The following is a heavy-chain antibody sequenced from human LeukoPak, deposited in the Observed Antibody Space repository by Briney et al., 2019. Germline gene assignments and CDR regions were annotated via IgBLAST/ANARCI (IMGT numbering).Heavy chain of an antibody. CDR1: GYTFTNSD. CDR2: MNPKSGNT. J-gene: IGHJ4*02. D-gene: IGHD3-16*02. V-gene: IGHV1-8*01. CDR3: ARLVIRIATAPEGGDY. Sequence: ASVKVSCKASGYTFTNSDINWVRQAAGQGLEWMGWMNPKSGNTGYAQKFQGRVTMTRDTSNSTAYMELSSLKSEDTAVYYCARLVIRIATAPEGGDYWGQGTLVTVSS.